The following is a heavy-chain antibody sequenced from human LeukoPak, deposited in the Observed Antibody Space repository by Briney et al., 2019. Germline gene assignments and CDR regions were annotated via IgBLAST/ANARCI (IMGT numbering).Heavy chain of an antibody. CDR2: INAGNGNT. CDR1: GYTFNTYA. D-gene: IGHD3-9*01. CDR3: ARQHYDILTGYYYFDY. Sequence: ASVKVSCKASGYTFNTYAIHWVRQAPGQGLEWMGWINAGNGNTKYSQKFQGRVTITRDTSTTTAYMELSSLRSEDMAVYYCARQHYDILTGYYYFDYWGQGTLVTVSS. J-gene: IGHJ4*02. V-gene: IGHV1-3*03.